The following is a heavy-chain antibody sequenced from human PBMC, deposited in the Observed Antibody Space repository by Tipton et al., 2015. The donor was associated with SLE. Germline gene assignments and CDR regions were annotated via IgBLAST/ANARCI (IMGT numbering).Heavy chain of an antibody. CDR2: IYTSGST. CDR3: AIIAVGRSE. V-gene: IGHV4-61*02. CDR1: GGSISSGSYY. D-gene: IGHD6-19*01. J-gene: IGHJ4*02. Sequence: LRLSCTVSGGSISSGSYYWSWIRQPAGKGLEWIGRIYTSGSTNYNPSLKSRVTISVDTSKNQFSLKLSSVTAADTAVYYCAIIAVGRSEWGQGTLVTVSS.